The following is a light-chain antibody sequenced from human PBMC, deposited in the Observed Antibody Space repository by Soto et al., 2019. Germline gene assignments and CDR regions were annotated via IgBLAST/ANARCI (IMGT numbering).Light chain of an antibody. CDR3: QSYDSSLSRV. CDR2: GDN. V-gene: IGLV1-40*01. Sequence: QSVLTQPPSVSGAPGQKITISCTGRGSNNIGAGYDVHWYRQLPGTAPKLLLYGDNNRPSGVPDRFSASKSGTSASLAITGLQAEDEADYYCQSYDSSLSRVFGTGTKLTVL. J-gene: IGLJ1*01. CDR1: GSNNIGAGYD.